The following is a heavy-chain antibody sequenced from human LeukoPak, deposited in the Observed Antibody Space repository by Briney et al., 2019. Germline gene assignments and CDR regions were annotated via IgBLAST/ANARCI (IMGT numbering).Heavy chain of an antibody. Sequence: GASLKISCKGSGYSFTSYWIGWVRQMPGKGLEWMGIIYPGDSDTRYSPSFQGQVTISADESISTAYLQWSSLKASDTAMFYCARSPKNVAYNSGLDYFDFWGQGTLVTVSS. V-gene: IGHV5-51*01. CDR2: IYPGDSDT. J-gene: IGHJ4*02. CDR3: ARSPKNVAYNSGLDYFDF. D-gene: IGHD5-12*01. CDR1: GYSFTSYW.